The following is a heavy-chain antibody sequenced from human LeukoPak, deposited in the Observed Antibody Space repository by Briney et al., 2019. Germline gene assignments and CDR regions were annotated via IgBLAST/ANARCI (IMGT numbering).Heavy chain of an antibody. CDR1: GFTFSSYS. CDR2: ISSSSSYI. D-gene: IGHD5-12*01. V-gene: IGHV3-21*01. J-gene: IGHJ6*02. Sequence: GGPLRLSCAASGFTFSSYSMNWVRQAPGKGLEWVSSISSSSSYIYYADSVKGRFTISRDNAKNSLYLQMNSLRAEDTAVYYCARDLGYPYTYYYGMDVWGQGTTVTVSS. CDR3: ARDLGYPYTYYYGMDV.